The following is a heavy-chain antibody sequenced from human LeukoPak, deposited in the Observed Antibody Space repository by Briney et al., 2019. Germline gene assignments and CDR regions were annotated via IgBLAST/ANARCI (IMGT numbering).Heavy chain of an antibody. D-gene: IGHD1-26*01. CDR2: IKQDGSEK. V-gene: IGHV3-7*03. Sequence: HAGGPLRLSCAASGFTLSNYWMSWVRQAPGKGLEWVANIKQDGSEKYYVDSVKGRFTISRDNAYNSLHLQMSSLRADDTAVYYCARQGSTWWDPFDFWGQGTLVTVSS. CDR1: GFTLSNYW. CDR3: ARQGSTWWDPFDF. J-gene: IGHJ4*02.